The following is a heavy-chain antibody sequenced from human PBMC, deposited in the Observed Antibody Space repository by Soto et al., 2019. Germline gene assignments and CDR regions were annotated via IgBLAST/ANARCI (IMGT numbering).Heavy chain of an antibody. CDR3: ARENGPYYFDY. V-gene: IGHV4-31*03. CDR2: IYYGGST. J-gene: IGHJ4*02. Sequence: SETLSLTCTVSGGSISSGAYYWSWIRQHPGKGLEWIGYIYYGGSTYYNPSLKSRVTISVDTSKNQFSLKLSSVTAADTAVYYCARENGPYYFDYWGQGTLVTVSS. D-gene: IGHD2-8*01. CDR1: GGSISSGAYY.